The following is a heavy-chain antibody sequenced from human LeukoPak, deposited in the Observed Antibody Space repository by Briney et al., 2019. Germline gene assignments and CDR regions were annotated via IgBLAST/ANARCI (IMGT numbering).Heavy chain of an antibody. CDR1: GYSIGSDFY. CDR3: AREPGWGHNYYYMDV. D-gene: IGHD1-26*01. CDR2: VSHNTGA. Sequence: TASETLSLTCAVSGYSIGSDFYWGWIRQTPGKGLEWIGRVSHNTGASYNPPFKSRVTISLDTSKNHFSLTLTSVTAADTAVYFCAREPGWGHNYYYMDVWGKGTTVAVSS. V-gene: IGHV4-38-2*02. J-gene: IGHJ6*03.